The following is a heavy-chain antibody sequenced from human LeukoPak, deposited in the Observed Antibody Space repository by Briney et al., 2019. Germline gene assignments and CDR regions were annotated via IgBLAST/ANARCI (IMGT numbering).Heavy chain of an antibody. D-gene: IGHD1-26*01. CDR1: GFSFGSCW. CDR3: AKDQRWESPHYLDS. J-gene: IGHJ4*02. V-gene: IGHV3-7*03. Sequence: PGGSLRLSCAASGFSFGSCWMNWVRQTPGKGLEWVANINQDGSQKFYVDSVKGRFTISRDNAKNTLYVQMNSLRDEDTALYYCAKDQRWESPHYLDSWGQGTLVTVSS. CDR2: INQDGSQK.